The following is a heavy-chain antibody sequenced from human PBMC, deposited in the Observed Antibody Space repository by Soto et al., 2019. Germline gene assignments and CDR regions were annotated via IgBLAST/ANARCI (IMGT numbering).Heavy chain of an antibody. CDR2: ISATGGGT. D-gene: IGHD3-16*01. V-gene: IGHV3-23*01. J-gene: IGHJ4*02. Sequence: VGSLRLSCAASGFKFSNYAMSWVRQASGKGLEWVSLISATGGGTYYADSVKGRFTISRDNSHNTLYLQVHSLTAEDTAVYYCAKDRRAGGNSAFYFDFWGQGAQVTVSS. CDR1: GFKFSNYA. CDR3: AKDRRAGGNSAFYFDF.